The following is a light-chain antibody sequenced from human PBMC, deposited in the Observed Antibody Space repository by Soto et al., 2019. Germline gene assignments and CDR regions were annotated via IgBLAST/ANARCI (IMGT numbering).Light chain of an antibody. CDR3: QHYSASPLT. CDR2: DAS. Sequence: IVMTQSPXTLSLSPGERATLSCRASQSVAHNYLAWYQPRPGQAPRLVIYDASSTAPGIPDRFSASRSGTDFTLPISRLEPADFAPYFCQHYSASPLTSGQGTKVDI. CDR1: QSVAHNY. V-gene: IGKV3-20*01. J-gene: IGKJ1*01.